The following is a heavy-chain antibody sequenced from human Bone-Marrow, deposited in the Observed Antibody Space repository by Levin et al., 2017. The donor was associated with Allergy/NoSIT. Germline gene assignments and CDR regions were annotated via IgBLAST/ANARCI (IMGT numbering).Heavy chain of an antibody. CDR3: ARGLESTSDAFDI. Sequence: SETLSLTCAVSGYSISSGYYWGWIRQPPGKGLEWIGSIYHSGSTYYNPSLKSRVTISVDTSKNQFSLQLSSVTAADTAVYYCARGLESTSDAFDIWGQGTMVTVSS. CDR2: IYHSGST. D-gene: IGHD1-26*01. CDR1: GYSISSGYY. V-gene: IGHV4-38-2*01. J-gene: IGHJ3*02.